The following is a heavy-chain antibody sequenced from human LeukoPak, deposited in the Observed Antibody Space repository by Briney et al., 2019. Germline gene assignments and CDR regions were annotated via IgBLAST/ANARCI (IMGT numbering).Heavy chain of an antibody. J-gene: IGHJ4*02. V-gene: IGHV1-18*01. D-gene: IGHD2-15*01. CDR1: GYTFTSYG. CDR2: ISAYIGNT. Sequence: PSVKVSCKASGYTFTSYGISWVRQAPGQGLEWMGWISAYIGNTIHAQKFQGRVTMTTDISTSTAYMELRSLGSDDTAVYYCASCSGGSCLDYWGQGTLVTVSS. CDR3: ASCSGGSCLDY.